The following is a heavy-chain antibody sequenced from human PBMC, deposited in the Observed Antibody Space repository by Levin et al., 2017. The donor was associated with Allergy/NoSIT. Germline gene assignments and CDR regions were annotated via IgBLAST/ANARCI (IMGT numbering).Heavy chain of an antibody. V-gene: IGHV3-74*01. Sequence: LSLTCATSGFPFSNFWMHWVRPVPGKGLMFVSTIRPDGTAANYADSVKGRFTISRDNSKKTLFLQMNTLRVEDTALYYCTNGLAGEASWGRGTLVTVSS. CDR3: TNGLAGEAS. CDR1: GFPFSNFW. D-gene: IGHD7-27*01. CDR2: IRPDGTAA. J-gene: IGHJ4*02.